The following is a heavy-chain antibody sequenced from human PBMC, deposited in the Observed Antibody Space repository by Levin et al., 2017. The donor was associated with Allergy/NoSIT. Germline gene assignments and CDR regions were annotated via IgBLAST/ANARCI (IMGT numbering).Heavy chain of an antibody. CDR1: GFSFTDYA. Sequence: GESLKISCAASGFSFTDYAIHWVRQAPGKGLEWVTLISDDGGNKHYADSVKGRFTISRDNSKNTMFLQMNSLGAEDTAVYYCARSSSSWLNDAFDIWGQGTMVTVSS. J-gene: IGHJ3*02. D-gene: IGHD6-13*01. CDR2: ISDDGGNK. V-gene: IGHV3-30*04. CDR3: ARSSSSWLNDAFDI.